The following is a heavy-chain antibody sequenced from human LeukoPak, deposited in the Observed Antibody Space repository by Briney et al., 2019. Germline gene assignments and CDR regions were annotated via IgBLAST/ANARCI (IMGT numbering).Heavy chain of an antibody. V-gene: IGHV3-66*02. Sequence: GGSLRLSCAASGFTDSSNYMSWVREATGKGVEWVSVIYRGGSTYYTDSVTGRFPISRDNSKNTMYLQIYSRRAVHTAEYYCVRVWHYYYSSGYYFDYWGQGTLVTGSA. CDR1: GFTDSSNY. CDR3: VRVWHYYYSSGYYFDY. D-gene: IGHD3-22*01. CDR2: IYRGGST. J-gene: IGHJ4*02.